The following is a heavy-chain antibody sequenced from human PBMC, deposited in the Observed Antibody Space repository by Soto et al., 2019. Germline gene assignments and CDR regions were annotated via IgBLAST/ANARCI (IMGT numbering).Heavy chain of an antibody. CDR3: ATSYSSGYLDAFDI. D-gene: IGHD3-22*01. Sequence: ASVKVSCKASGFTFTSSAMQWVRQARGQRLEWIGWIVVGSGNTNYAQKFQERVTITRDMSTSTAYMELSSLRSEDTAVYYCATSYSSGYLDAFDIWGQGTMVTVSS. J-gene: IGHJ3*02. CDR2: IVVGSGNT. V-gene: IGHV1-58*02. CDR1: GFTFTSSA.